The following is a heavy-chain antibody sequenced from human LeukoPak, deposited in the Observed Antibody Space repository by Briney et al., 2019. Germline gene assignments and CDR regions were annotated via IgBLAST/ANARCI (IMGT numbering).Heavy chain of an antibody. CDR1: GGSFSGYY. CDR3: ARGLGGNSGSWFDP. J-gene: IGHJ5*02. D-gene: IGHD4-23*01. Sequence: SETLSLTCAVYGGSFSGYYWSWSRQPPGMGLEWIGEINHSGSTNYNPSLKSRVTISVDTSKNQFSLKLSSVTAADTAVYYCARGLGGNSGSWFDPWGQGTLVTVSS. CDR2: INHSGST. V-gene: IGHV4-34*01.